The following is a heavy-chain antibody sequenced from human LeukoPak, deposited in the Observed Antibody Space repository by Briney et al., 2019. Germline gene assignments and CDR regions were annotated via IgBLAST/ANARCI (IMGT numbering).Heavy chain of an antibody. CDR2: ISAYNGNT. V-gene: IGHV1-18*01. D-gene: IGHD3-10*01. CDR1: VYTFTSYG. Sequence: ASVKVSCKPSVYTFTSYGISWVRQAPGQGLEWMGWISAYNGNTNYAQKLQGRVTMTTDTSTSTAYMELRSLRSDDTAVYYCARLFCGSGSYYTPFDYRGQGTLVTVSS. J-gene: IGHJ4*02. CDR3: ARLFCGSGSYYTPFDY.